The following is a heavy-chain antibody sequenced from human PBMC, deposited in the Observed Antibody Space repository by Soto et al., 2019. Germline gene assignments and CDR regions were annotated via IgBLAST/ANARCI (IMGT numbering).Heavy chain of an antibody. CDR2: IIPIFGTA. CDR1: GGTFSSYA. J-gene: IGHJ6*02. V-gene: IGHV1-69*12. CDR3: ARHVPAAGYYYGMDV. Sequence: QVQLVQSGAEVKKPGYSVKVSCKASGGTFSSYAISWVRQAPGQGLEWMGGIIPIFGTANYAQKFQGRVTITADESTSTAYMDLSSLRSEDTAVHYCARHVPAAGYYYGMDVWGQGTTVTVSS. D-gene: IGHD2-2*01.